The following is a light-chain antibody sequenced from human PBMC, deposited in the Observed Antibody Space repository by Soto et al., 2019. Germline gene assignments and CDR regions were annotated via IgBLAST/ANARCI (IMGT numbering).Light chain of an antibody. Sequence: QSALTQPASVSGSPGQSITISCTGTNSDVGGYNYVSWYQQHPGKAPKLMIYDVSNRPSGVFNRFSGSKSGNTASLTISGLQAEDEADYYCSSYTSSSTLVFGGGTKLTVL. CDR2: DVS. V-gene: IGLV2-14*01. J-gene: IGLJ2*01. CDR3: SSYTSSSTLV. CDR1: NSDVGGYNY.